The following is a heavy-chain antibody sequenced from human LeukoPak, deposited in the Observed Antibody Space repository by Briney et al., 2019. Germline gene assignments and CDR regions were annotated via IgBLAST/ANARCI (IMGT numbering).Heavy chain of an antibody. CDR3: AIGASSSSAIGYYYYYMDV. D-gene: IGHD6-6*01. J-gene: IGHJ6*03. Sequence: PSQTLSLTCTVSSGSISTGSYYWSWIRQPAGKGLEWIGRMYTSGSTNYNPSLKSRVTISVDTSKNQFSLKLSSVTAADTAVYYCAIGASSSSAIGYYYYYMDVWGKGTTVTVSS. V-gene: IGHV4-61*02. CDR1: SGSISTGSYY. CDR2: MYTSGST.